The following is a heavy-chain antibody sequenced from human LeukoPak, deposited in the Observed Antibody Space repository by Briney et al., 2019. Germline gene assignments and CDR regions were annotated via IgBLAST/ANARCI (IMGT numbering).Heavy chain of an antibody. CDR1: GGTFSSYA. J-gene: IGHJ6*02. Sequence: ASVKVSCKASGGTFSSYAISWVRQAPGQGLEWMGRIIPILGIANYAQKFQGRVTITADKSTSTAYMELSSLRSEDTAVYYCARAGVTLKHYYDMDVWGQGTTVTVSS. D-gene: IGHD3-16*02. CDR3: ARAGVTLKHYYDMDV. CDR2: IIPILGIA. V-gene: IGHV1-69*04.